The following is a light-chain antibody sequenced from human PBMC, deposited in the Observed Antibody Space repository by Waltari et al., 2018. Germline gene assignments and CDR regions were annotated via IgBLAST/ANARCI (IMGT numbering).Light chain of an antibody. J-gene: IGKJ1*01. CDR2: GAS. CDR1: QSVSSN. Sequence: EVVMTQSPATLSVSPGARATLSFRASQSVSSNLAWYQKKTGQAPRLLIDGASTRATGIPARFSGSGSGTEFTLTIRSLQSEDFAVYYCQQYNNWPPWTFGQGNKVEIK. V-gene: IGKV3-15*01. CDR3: QQYNNWPPWT.